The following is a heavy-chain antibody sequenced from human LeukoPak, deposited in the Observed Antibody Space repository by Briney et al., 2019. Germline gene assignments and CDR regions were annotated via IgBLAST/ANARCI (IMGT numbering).Heavy chain of an antibody. CDR1: GGSISSYY. CDR2: IYYSGST. Sequence: SETLSLTCTVSGGSISSYYWSWIRQPPGKGLEWIGYIYYSGSTNYNPSLKSRITISVDTSKNQFSLKLSSVTAADTAVYYCAGGYCSGGSCVSSTPGSYYYYYYGMDVWGQGTTVTVSS. V-gene: IGHV4-59*12. D-gene: IGHD2-15*01. CDR3: AGGYCSGGSCVSSTPGSYYYYYYGMDV. J-gene: IGHJ6*02.